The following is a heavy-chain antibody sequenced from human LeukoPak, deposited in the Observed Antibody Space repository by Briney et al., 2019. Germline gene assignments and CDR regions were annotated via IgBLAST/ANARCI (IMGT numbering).Heavy chain of an antibody. CDR3: ARGRSSGNYYYGMDV. J-gene: IGHJ6*02. D-gene: IGHD6-19*01. CDR2: ISSSGSTI. V-gene: IGHV3-48*03. Sequence: GGSLRLSCAASGFTFSSYEMNWVRQAPGKGLEWVSYISSSGSTIYYADSVKGRFTISRDNAKNSLYLQMNSLRAEDTAVYYCARGRSSGNYYYGMDVWGQGTTVTVSS. CDR1: GFTFSSYE.